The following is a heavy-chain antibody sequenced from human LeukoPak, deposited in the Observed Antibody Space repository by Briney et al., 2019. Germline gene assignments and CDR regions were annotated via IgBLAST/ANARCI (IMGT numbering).Heavy chain of an antibody. Sequence: GGSLRLSCAASGFSFSVYFMNWVRQAPGKGLEWVSSISRTGEYIHYADSGRGRFPISRDNAKNSVYLQMNPLRAEDTAVYFCAGGGDFDSWGQGILVTVSA. V-gene: IGHV3-21*01. CDR1: GFSFSVYF. J-gene: IGHJ4*02. D-gene: IGHD3-16*01. CDR3: AGGGDFDS. CDR2: ISRTGEYI.